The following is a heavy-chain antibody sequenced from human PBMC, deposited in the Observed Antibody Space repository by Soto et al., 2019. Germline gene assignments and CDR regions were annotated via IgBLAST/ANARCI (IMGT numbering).Heavy chain of an antibody. CDR1: GGSISSYY. D-gene: IGHD2-2*01. Sequence: SETLSLTCTVSGGSISSYYWSWIRQSPGKGLEYIGYIYYSGSTNYNPSLKSRVTISVDTSKNQFSLKLTSVTAADTAVYYCARRGCSSPTCYGTFDPWGQGTLVTVSS. J-gene: IGHJ5*02. CDR3: ARRGCSSPTCYGTFDP. CDR2: IYYSGST. V-gene: IGHV4-59*08.